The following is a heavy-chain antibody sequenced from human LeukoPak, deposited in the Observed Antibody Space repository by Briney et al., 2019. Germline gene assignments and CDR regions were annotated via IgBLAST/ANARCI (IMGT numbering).Heavy chain of an antibody. Sequence: PGGSLRLSCAASGFTINNNYMTWVRQAPGKGLEWVSVSYSGGSSYYADSVKGRFTMSRGSSKNTVNLQMNILTVEDTAVYYCARILGTTDAFDIWGQGTMVTVSS. CDR3: ARILGTTDAFDI. D-gene: IGHD2/OR15-2a*01. CDR2: SYSGGSS. J-gene: IGHJ3*02. V-gene: IGHV3-53*01. CDR1: GFTINNNY.